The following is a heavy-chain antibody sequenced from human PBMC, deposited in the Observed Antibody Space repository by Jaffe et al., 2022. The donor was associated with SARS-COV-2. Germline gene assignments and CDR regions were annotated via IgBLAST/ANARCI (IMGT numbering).Heavy chain of an antibody. CDR1: GGSIRSYY. V-gene: IGHV4-59*01. D-gene: IGHD5-12*01. CDR2: IYYSGST. J-gene: IGHJ5*02. CDR3: AREVLDPARGYSGYGAIDP. Sequence: QVQLQESGSGLVKPSETLSLTCTVSGGSIRSYYWSWIRQPPGKGLEWIGYIYYSGSTNYNPSLKSRVTISVDTSKNQFSLKLSSVTAADTAVYYCAREVLDPARGYSGYGAIDPWGQGTLVTVSS.